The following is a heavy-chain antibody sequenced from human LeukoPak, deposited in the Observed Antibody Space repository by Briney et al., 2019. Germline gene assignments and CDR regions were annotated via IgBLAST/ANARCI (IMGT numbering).Heavy chain of an antibody. Sequence: PGGSLRLSCAASGFTFSSYAMSWVRQAPGKGLEWVSAISGSGGSTYYADSVKGRLTISRDNSKNTLYLQMNSLRAEDTAVYYCAKDPYYDSSVPAWGQGTLVTVSS. CDR3: AKDPYYDSSVPA. CDR1: GFTFSSYA. J-gene: IGHJ5*02. CDR2: ISGSGGST. V-gene: IGHV3-23*01. D-gene: IGHD3-22*01.